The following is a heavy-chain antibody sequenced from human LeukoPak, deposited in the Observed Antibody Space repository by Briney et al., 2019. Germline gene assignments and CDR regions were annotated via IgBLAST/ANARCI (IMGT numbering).Heavy chain of an antibody. J-gene: IGHJ4*02. CDR2: IYYGGST. CDR1: GGSISSYY. V-gene: IGHV4-59*01. Sequence: SETLSLTCTVSGGSISSYYWSWIRQPPERGLEWIGYIYYGGSTNYNPSLKSRVTVSVDTSKNQFSLKLTSVTAADTAVYYCARGRLVGATVDYWGQGTLVTVSS. CDR3: ARGRLVGATVDY. D-gene: IGHD1-26*01.